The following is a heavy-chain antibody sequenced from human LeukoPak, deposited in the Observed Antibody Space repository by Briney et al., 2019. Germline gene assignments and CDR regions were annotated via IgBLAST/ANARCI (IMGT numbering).Heavy chain of an antibody. CDR2: INPSGGST. CDR1: GYTFTTYY. J-gene: IGHJ4*02. D-gene: IGHD5-12*01. Sequence: GASVKVSCKASGYTFTTYYMHWVRQAPGQGLEWMGIINPSGGSTSYAQKFQGRVTMTRDTSTSTVYMELSSLRSEDTAVYYCARDAPRLGGYSGYDSGLDYWGQGTLVTVSS. CDR3: ARDAPRLGGYSGYDSGLDY. V-gene: IGHV1-46*01.